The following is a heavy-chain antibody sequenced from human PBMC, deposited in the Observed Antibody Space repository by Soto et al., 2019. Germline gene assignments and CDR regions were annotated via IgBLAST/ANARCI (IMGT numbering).Heavy chain of an antibody. V-gene: IGHV1-2*04. J-gene: IGHJ6*02. CDR1: GYTFTDHY. D-gene: IGHD3-10*01. CDR3: AEASGGVSARGGDFYYGMGV. Sequence: ASVKVSCKASGYTFTDHYIHWVRQAPGPGLEWMGWINPNSGGTKFALKFQGWVTMTRDTSISTAPIELSRLISDDTALFYCAEASGGVSARGGDFYYGMGVWGQGTTVTVSS. CDR2: INPNSGGT.